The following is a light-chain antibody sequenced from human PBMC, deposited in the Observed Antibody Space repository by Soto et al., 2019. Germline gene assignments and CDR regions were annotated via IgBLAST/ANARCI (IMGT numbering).Light chain of an antibody. J-gene: IGLJ3*02. CDR1: SGHSSYI. CDR2: LEGSGSY. V-gene: IGLV4-60*02. CDR3: ETWDSNTLWV. Sequence: QSVLTQSSSASASLGSSVKLTCTLSSGHSSYIIAWHQQQPGKAPRYLMKLEGSGSYNKGSGVPDRFSGSSSGADRYLTISNLPFEDEADYYCETWDSNTLWVFGGGTKLTVL.